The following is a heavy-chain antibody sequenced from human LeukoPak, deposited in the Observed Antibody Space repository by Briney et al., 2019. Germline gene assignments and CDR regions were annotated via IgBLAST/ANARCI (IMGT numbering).Heavy chain of an antibody. D-gene: IGHD3-22*01. CDR1: AFIFSDHY. CDR2: IRNKLNSYRT. CDR3: TRSHYQSSDYFDQDAFDI. J-gene: IGHJ3*02. V-gene: IGHV3-72*01. Sequence: PGGSLRLSCTASAFIFSDHYMDWVRQAPGKGLEWVGRIRNKLNSYRTEYAASVKGRFNISRDDSRNSLFLQMNSLKTEDTAVYYCTRSHYQSSDYFDQDAFDIWGQGTWSPSLQ.